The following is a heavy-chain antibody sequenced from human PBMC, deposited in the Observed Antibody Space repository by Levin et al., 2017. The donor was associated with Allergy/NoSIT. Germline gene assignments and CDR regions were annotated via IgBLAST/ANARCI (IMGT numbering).Heavy chain of an antibody. J-gene: IGHJ4*02. D-gene: IGHD3-16*02. CDR1: GGSFRGYY. CDR2: INHSGST. Sequence: SQTLSLTCAVYGGSFRGYYWNWIRQPPGKGLEWIGEINHSGSTNYNPSLKSRVTISVDTSKNQFSLKLSSVTAADSAVYYCARVKDYDYVWGTYRAFDYWGQGTLVTVSS. CDR3: ARVKDYDYVWGTYRAFDY. V-gene: IGHV4-34*01.